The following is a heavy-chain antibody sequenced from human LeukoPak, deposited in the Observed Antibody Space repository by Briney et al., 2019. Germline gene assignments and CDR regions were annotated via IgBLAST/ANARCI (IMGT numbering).Heavy chain of an antibody. CDR3: ARGASSSWYIFDY. D-gene: IGHD6-13*01. Sequence: ASVTVSCKASGYTFTSYDINWVRQAAGQGLEWMGWMNPNSGNTGYAQKFQGRVTMTRNTSISTAYMELSSLRSEDTAVYYCARGASSSWYIFDYWGQGTLVTVSS. CDR2: MNPNSGNT. CDR1: GYTFTSYD. V-gene: IGHV1-8*01. J-gene: IGHJ4*02.